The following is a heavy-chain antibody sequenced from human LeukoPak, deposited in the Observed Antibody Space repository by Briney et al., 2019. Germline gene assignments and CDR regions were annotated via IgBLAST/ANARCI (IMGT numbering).Heavy chain of an antibody. Sequence: PSETLSLTCTVSGDSISSSSYYWGWIRQPPGKGLEWIGSIYYSGTTYYNPSLKSRVTISVDTSKNQFSLKLSSVTAADTAVYYCATFSIVLGYYFDYWGQGTLVTVSS. J-gene: IGHJ4*02. CDR1: GDSISSSSYY. CDR3: ATFSIVLGYYFDY. V-gene: IGHV4-39*01. CDR2: IYYSGTT. D-gene: IGHD2-15*01.